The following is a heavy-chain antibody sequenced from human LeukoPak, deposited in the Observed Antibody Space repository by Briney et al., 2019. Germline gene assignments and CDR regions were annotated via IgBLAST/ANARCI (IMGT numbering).Heavy chain of an antibody. CDR1: GFTFSSYW. V-gene: IGHV3-74*01. Sequence: GGSLRLSCAASGFTFSSYWMHWVRQAPGKGLLWVSRINSDGSSTSYADSVKGRFTISRDNAKNTLYLQMNGLRAEDTAVYYCARRIAAAAAPYYFDYWGQGTLVTVSS. CDR3: ARRIAAAAAPYYFDY. D-gene: IGHD6-13*01. CDR2: INSDGSST. J-gene: IGHJ4*02.